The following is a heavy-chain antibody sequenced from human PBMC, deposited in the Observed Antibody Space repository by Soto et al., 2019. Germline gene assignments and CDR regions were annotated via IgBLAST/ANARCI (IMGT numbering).Heavy chain of an antibody. J-gene: IGHJ3*02. D-gene: IGHD3-16*01. CDR2: TYYRSKWYN. CDR1: GDSVSSNSAA. CDR3: AREGLQPRGGDAFDI. V-gene: IGHV6-1*01. Sequence: SQTLSLTCAISGDSVSSNSAAWNWIRQSPSRDLEWLGRTYYRSKWYNDYAVSVKSRITINPDTSKNQFSLQLNSVTPEDLALYYCAREGLQPRGGDAFDIWGQGTMVTVSS.